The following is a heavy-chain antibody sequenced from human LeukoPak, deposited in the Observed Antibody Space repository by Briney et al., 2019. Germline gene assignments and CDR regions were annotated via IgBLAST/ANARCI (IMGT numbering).Heavy chain of an antibody. CDR3: ARGRTYYDFWSGYYYNWFDP. D-gene: IGHD3-3*01. V-gene: IGHV4-34*01. J-gene: IGHJ5*02. CDR2: INHSGST. CDR1: GGSFSGYY. Sequence: SETLSLTCAVYGGSFSGYYWSWIRQPPGKGLEWIGEINHSGSTNYNPSLKSRVTISVDTSKNQLSLKLSSVTAADTAVYYCARGRTYYDFWSGYYYNWFDPWGQGTLVTVSS.